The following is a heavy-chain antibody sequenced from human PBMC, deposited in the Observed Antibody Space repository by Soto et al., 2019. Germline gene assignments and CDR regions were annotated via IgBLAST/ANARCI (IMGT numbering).Heavy chain of an antibody. J-gene: IGHJ6*02. CDR2: IDPSDSYT. CDR3: ARRAWLYYGMDV. CDR1: GYSFTIYC. V-gene: IGHV5-10-1*01. D-gene: IGHD3-22*01. Sequence: GECLKISCKGSGYSFTIYCISWVLQMPGKGLEWMGRIDPSDSYTNYSPSFQGHVTISADKSISTAYLQWSSLKASDTAMYYCARRAWLYYGMDVWGQGTTVTVSS.